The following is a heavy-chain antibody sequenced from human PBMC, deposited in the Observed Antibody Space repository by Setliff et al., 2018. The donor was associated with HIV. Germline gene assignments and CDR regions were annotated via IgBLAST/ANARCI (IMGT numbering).Heavy chain of an antibody. CDR2: ISAGGGST. CDR3: ARERSSGWDDFDY. J-gene: IGHJ4*02. Sequence: PGGSLRLSCAASGFTFSTYAMSWVRQAPGKGLAWVSAISAGGGSTYYAYSVKGRFTISRDNSKNTLYLQMNSLRAEDTAVYYCARERSSGWDDFDYWGQGTLVT. V-gene: IGHV3-23*01. D-gene: IGHD6-19*01. CDR1: GFTFSTYA.